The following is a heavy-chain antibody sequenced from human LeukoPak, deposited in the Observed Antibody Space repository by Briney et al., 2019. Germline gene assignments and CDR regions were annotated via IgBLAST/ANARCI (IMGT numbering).Heavy chain of an antibody. V-gene: IGHV3-30*18. CDR3: AKDEYSSSWTYYYYYGMDV. CDR1: GFTFSSYG. J-gene: IGHJ6*02. D-gene: IGHD6-13*01. CDR2: ISYDGSNK. Sequence: PGGSLRLSCAASGFTFSSYGMHWVRQAPGKGLECVAVISYDGSNKYYADSVKGRFTISRDNSKNTLYLQMNSLRAEDTAVYYCAKDEYSSSWTYYYYYGMDVWGQGTTVTVSS.